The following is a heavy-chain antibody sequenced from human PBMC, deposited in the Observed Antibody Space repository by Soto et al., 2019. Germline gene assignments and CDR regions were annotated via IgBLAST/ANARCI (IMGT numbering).Heavy chain of an antibody. J-gene: IGHJ6*02. Sequence: QITLKESGPTLVKPTQTLTLTCTFSGFSLSTSGVGVGWIRQPPGKALEWLAVIYWDDDKRYSPSLKTRLTSTKDTSKNQVVLTMTNMDPVDTATYYCAHRRVYYAMDVWGQGTTVTVSS. CDR3: AHRRVYYAMDV. CDR1: GFSLSTSGVG. V-gene: IGHV2-5*02. CDR2: IYWDDDK.